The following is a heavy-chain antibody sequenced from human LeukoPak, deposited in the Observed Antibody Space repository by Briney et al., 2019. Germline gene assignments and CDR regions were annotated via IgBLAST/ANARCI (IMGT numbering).Heavy chain of an antibody. D-gene: IGHD6-13*01. CDR3: AIDSSSWYY. J-gene: IGHJ4*02. Sequence: PGGSLRLSCAASGFTFSDYYINWIRQAPGKGLEWLSYISSRATTIYYADSVKGRFTISRDNAKNSVYLQMNSLRAEDTAVYYCAIDSSSWYYWGQGTLVTVSS. V-gene: IGHV3-11*04. CDR1: GFTFSDYY. CDR2: ISSRATTI.